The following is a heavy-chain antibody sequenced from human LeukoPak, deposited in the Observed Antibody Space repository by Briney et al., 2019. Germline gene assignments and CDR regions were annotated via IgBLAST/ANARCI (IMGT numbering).Heavy chain of an antibody. V-gene: IGHV4-59*01. J-gene: IGHJ5*02. CDR2: IYYSGST. D-gene: IGHD3-3*01. Sequence: SETLSLTCTVSGGSISSYYWSWIRQPPGKGLEWIGYIYYSGSTNYNPSLKSRVTISVDTSKNQFSLKLSSVTAADTAVYYCARGGAPYYDFWSGPLGPWGQGTLVTVSS. CDR3: ARGGAPYYDFWSGPLGP. CDR1: GGSISSYY.